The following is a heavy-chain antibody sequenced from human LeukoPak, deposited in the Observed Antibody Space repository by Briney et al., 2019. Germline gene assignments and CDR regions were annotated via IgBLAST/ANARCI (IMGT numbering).Heavy chain of an antibody. CDR2: IYNGGST. J-gene: IGHJ4*02. CDR1: GFTVSSNY. CDR3: AKSRGKSSSSWYEG. Sequence: PGGSLRLSCAASGFTVSSNYMSWVRQAPGKGLEWVSVIYNGGSTYYADSVKGRFTISRDNSKNTLYLQMNSLRAEDTAVYYCAKSRGKSSSSWYEGWGQGTLVTVSS. D-gene: IGHD6-13*01. V-gene: IGHV3-53*01.